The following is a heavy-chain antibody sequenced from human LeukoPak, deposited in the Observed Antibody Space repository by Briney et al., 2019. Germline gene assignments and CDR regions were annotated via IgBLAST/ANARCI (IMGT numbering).Heavy chain of an antibody. CDR3: ARENYYDSSGYYGYYYGMDV. V-gene: IGHV4-61*01. CDR1: GGSVSSGSYY. Sequence: PSETLSLTCTVSGGSVSSGSYYWSWIRQPPGKGLEWIGYIYYSGSTNYNPSLKSRVTISVDTSKNQFSLKLSSVTAADTAVYYCARENYYDSSGYYGYYYGMDVWGQGTTVTVSS. CDR2: IYYSGST. D-gene: IGHD3-22*01. J-gene: IGHJ6*02.